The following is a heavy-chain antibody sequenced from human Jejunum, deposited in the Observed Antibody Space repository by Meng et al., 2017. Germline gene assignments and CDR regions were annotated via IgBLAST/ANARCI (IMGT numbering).Heavy chain of an antibody. CDR1: GSPLSTSGVG. CDR2: MYWDNEK. V-gene: IGHV2-5*02. D-gene: IGHD4-23*01. J-gene: IGHJ4*02. Sequence: QMSLKETGPSRWRPTETRAMTLTSPGSPLSTSGVGVGWSRQSTGKPLEWLAVMYWDNEKRYSPSLTNRLTIDKDPSKHRVVLTMTNMDPVETATYYCANRRLGGGPWDGEDFDYWGQGTLVTVSS. CDR3: ANRRLGGGPWDGEDFDY.